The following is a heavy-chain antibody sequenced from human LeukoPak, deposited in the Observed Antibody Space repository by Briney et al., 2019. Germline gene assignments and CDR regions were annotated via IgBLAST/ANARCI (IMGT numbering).Heavy chain of an antibody. CDR2: ISSSDSST. CDR3: ARDKYSGFVFDC. Sequence: PGGSLTLSCAVSGFTFSSYEMNWVRQAPGKGLEWVSYISSSDSSTYYADSVKGRITISRDNAKNSLSLQMNNLRVEDTAVYYCARDKYSGFVFDCWGQGTLVTVFS. CDR1: GFTFSSYE. J-gene: IGHJ4*02. D-gene: IGHD5-12*01. V-gene: IGHV3-48*03.